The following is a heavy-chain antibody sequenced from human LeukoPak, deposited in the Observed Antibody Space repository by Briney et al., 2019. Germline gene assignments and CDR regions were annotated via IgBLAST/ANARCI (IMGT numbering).Heavy chain of an antibody. Sequence: SVKVSCKASGGTFSSYAISWVRQAPGQGLEWMGGIIPIFGTANYAQKFQGRVTITADESTSTAYMELSSLRSEDTAVYYYATVSIRGLRFLGQGEGRYYFDYWGQGTLVTVSS. CDR2: IIPIFGTA. D-gene: IGHD3-3*01. CDR1: GGTFSSYA. J-gene: IGHJ4*02. CDR3: ATVSIRGLRFLGQGEGRYYFDY. V-gene: IGHV1-69*13.